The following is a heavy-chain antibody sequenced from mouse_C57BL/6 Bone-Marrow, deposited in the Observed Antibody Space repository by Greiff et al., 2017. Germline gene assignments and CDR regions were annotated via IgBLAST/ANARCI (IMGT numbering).Heavy chain of an antibody. CDR3: ADDGYYWFAY. CDR2: INPNNGGT. J-gene: IGHJ3*01. CDR1: GYTFTDYN. D-gene: IGHD2-3*01. V-gene: IGHV1-22*01. Sequence: EVKLQESGPELVKPGASVKMSCKASGYTFTDYNMHWVKQSHGKSLEWIGYINPNNGGTSYNQKFKGKATLTVNKSSSTAYMELRSLTSEDSAVYYCADDGYYWFAYWGQGTLVTVSA.